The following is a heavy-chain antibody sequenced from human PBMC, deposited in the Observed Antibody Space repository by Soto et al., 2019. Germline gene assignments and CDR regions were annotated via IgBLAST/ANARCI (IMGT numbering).Heavy chain of an antibody. J-gene: IGHJ6*02. CDR2: INHSGST. CDR3: ARGVRTTPRYYYGMHV. Sequence: QVQLQQWGAGLLKPSETLSLTCAVYGGSFSGYYWSWIRQPPGKGLEWIGEINHSGSTNYNPSLTSRVTISVDTSKNQFSLKLSSVTAADTAVYYCARGVRTTPRYYYGMHVWGQGTTVTVSS. V-gene: IGHV4-34*01. CDR1: GGSFSGYY. D-gene: IGHD3-10*01.